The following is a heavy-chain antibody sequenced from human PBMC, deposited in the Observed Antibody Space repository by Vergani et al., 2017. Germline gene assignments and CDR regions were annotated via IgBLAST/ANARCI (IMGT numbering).Heavy chain of an antibody. CDR1: LFTFDDSS. CDR3: ARDPMIAGIYYYYMYV. V-gene: IGHV3-9*01. Sequence: EVQLVESGGGLVQPGRSLILSFSSSLFTFDDSSMHWVRQAPWTGLSLVSFLRWNSGSIGSADSVKGRFTISRDNAKNSLYLQMNSLRAEVTAVYYCARDPMIAGIYYYYMYVWGKGTTVTVSS. J-gene: IGHJ6*03. D-gene: IGHD2-21*01. CDR2: LRWNSGSI.